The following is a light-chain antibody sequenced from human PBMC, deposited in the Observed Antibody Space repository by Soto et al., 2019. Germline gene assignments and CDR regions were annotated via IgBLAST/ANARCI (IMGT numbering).Light chain of an antibody. J-gene: IGKJ1*01. V-gene: IGKV2-30*02. CDR2: EVS. CDR1: ESLIHSDGSTY. Sequence: DVVMTPSPLSLPVTLGQPASISCRSSESLIHSDGSTYLSWFQQRPGQSPRRLIYEVSDRDSGVPARFSGSGSGADFTLKISRVEAEDVGVYYCMQGTHWPWTFGQGTEVEIK. CDR3: MQGTHWPWT.